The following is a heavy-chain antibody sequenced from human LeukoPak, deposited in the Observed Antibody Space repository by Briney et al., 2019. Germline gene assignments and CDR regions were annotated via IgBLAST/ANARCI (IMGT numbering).Heavy chain of an antibody. V-gene: IGHV4-34*01. D-gene: IGHD4-11*01. CDR2: INHSGST. CDR1: GGSISSYY. CDR3: ARAGGYSNYYYYYYYMDV. Sequence: SETLSLTCTVSGGSISSYYWSWLRQPPGKGLEWIGEINHSGSTNYNPSLKSRVTISVDTSKNQFSLKLSSVTAADTAVYYCARAGGYSNYYYYYYYMDVWGKGTTVTVSS. J-gene: IGHJ6*03.